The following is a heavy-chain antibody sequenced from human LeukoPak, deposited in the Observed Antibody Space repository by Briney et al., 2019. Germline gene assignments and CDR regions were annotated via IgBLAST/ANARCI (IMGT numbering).Heavy chain of an antibody. V-gene: IGHV3-21*01. D-gene: IGHD3-10*01. J-gene: IGHJ4*02. CDR2: ISSSNSYI. CDR3: ARAAMVRGVISASDASFDY. Sequence: GGSLRLSCAASGFTFSSYSMNWVRQAPGKGLEWVSSISSSNSYIYYADSVKGRFTISRDNAKNSLYLQMNSLRAEDTAVYYCARAAMVRGVISASDASFDYWGQGTLVTVSS. CDR1: GFTFSSYS.